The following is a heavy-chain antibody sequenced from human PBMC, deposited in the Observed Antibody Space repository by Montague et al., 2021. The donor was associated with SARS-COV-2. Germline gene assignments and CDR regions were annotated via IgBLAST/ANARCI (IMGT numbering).Heavy chain of an antibody. J-gene: IGHJ5*02. CDR2: INYSGST. Sequence: SETLSLTCSVSGGSLASYSWTWVRQPPGKGLEWIAHINYSGSTNYNPCLKSRVTISVDPSKNQFSLKMRSVTAADAAVYYCAREDGWTWFDPWGQGTLVIVSS. CDR1: GGSLASYS. V-gene: IGHV4-59*13. CDR3: AREDGWTWFDP. D-gene: IGHD5-24*01.